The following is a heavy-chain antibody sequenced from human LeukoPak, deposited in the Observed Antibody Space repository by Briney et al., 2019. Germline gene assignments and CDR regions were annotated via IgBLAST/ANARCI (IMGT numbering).Heavy chain of an antibody. CDR2: INPNSGGT. J-gene: IGHJ4*02. CDR3: ARDLRVAGTRYFDY. V-gene: IGHV1-2*02. CDR1: GGTFSSYA. D-gene: IGHD6-19*01. Sequence: ASVKVSCKASGGTFSSYAISWVRQAPGQGLEWMGWINPNSGGTNYAQKFQGRVTMTRDTSISTAYMELSRLRSDDTAVYYCARDLRVAGTRYFDYWGQGTLVTVSS.